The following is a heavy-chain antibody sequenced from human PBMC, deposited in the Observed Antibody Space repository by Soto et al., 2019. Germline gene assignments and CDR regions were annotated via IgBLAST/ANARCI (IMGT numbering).Heavy chain of an antibody. J-gene: IGHJ4*02. CDR3: AKVVGGWYPTYDY. V-gene: IGHV3-30*18. Sequence: QVQLVESGGGVVQPGRSLRLSCAASGFTFSSYGMHWVRQAPGKGLEWVAVISYDGSNKYYADSVKGRFTISRDNSKNTLYLKMNSPRAEETAVYYCAKVVGGWYPTYDYWGQGTLVTVSS. D-gene: IGHD6-19*01. CDR2: ISYDGSNK. CDR1: GFTFSSYG.